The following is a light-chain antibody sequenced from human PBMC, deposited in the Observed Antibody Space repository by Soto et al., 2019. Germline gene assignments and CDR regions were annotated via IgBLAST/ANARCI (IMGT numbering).Light chain of an antibody. V-gene: IGLV1-47*01. J-gene: IGLJ2*01. CDR1: SSNIGSNY. CDR3: QSYESSLSGWI. CDR2: RNN. Sequence: QSVLTQPPSASGTPGQRVTISCSGSSSNIGSNYVYWYQQLPGTAPKLLIYRNNQRPSGVPDRFSASKSGTSASLAISGLQAEDEADYYCQSYESSLSGWIFGGGTKVTVL.